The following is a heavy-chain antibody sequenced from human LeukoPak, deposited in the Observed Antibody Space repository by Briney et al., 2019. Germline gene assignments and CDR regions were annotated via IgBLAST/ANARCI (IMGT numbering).Heavy chain of an antibody. V-gene: IGHV3-74*01. D-gene: IGHD3-22*01. Sequence: GGSLRLSCAASGFTFSSYWMHWVRQAPGKGPVWVSRINSDGSSTSYADSVKGRFTISRDNAKNTLYLQMNSLRAEDTAVYYCASQYYYDSSGYYYYAFAIWGQGTMVTVSS. CDR2: INSDGSST. J-gene: IGHJ3*02. CDR3: ASQYYYDSSGYYYYAFAI. CDR1: GFTFSSYW.